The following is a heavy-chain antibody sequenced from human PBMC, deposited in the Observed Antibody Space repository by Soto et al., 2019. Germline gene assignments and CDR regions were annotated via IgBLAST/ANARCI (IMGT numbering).Heavy chain of an antibody. CDR1: GGSFSGYY. J-gene: IGHJ4*02. Sequence: SETLSLTCAVYGGSFSGYYWSWIRQPPGKGLEWIGEINHSGSTNYNPSLKSRVTISVDTSKNQFSLKLSSVTAADTAVYYCARVLAGRQRGGRDRFDYWGQGTLVTVSS. CDR2: INHSGST. CDR3: ARVLAGRQRGGRDRFDY. D-gene: IGHD6-25*01. V-gene: IGHV4-34*01.